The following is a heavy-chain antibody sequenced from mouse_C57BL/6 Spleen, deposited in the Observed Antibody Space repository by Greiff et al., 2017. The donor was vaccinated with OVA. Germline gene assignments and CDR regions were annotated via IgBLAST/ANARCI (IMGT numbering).Heavy chain of an antibody. J-gene: IGHJ4*01. CDR1: GYAFSSSW. V-gene: IGHV1-82*01. CDR3: ARHGSSYYAMDY. D-gene: IGHD1-1*01. Sequence: QVQLQQSGPELVKPGASVKISCKASGYAFSSSWMNWVKPRPGKGLEWIGRIYPGDGDTNYNGKFKGKATLTADKSSSTAYMQLSSLTSEDSAVYFCARHGSSYYAMDYWGQGTSVTVSS. CDR2: IYPGDGDT.